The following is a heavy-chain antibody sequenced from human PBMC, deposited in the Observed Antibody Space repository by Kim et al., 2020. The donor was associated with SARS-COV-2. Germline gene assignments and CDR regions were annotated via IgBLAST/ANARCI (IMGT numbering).Heavy chain of an antibody. Sequence: TYYADSVKGRFTISRDNSKNSLYLQMNSLRTEDTALYYCAKSTPGRPFDYWGQGTLVTVSS. D-gene: IGHD2-15*01. J-gene: IGHJ4*02. CDR2: T. CDR3: AKSTPGRPFDY. V-gene: IGHV3-43*01.